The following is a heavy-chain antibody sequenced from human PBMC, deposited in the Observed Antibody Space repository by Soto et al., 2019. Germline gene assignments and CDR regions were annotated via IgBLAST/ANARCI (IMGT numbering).Heavy chain of an antibody. CDR1: GDSVSSNSVV. V-gene: IGHV6-1*01. CDR3: ARGRADFSKDSRFDP. Sequence: PSQTLSLTCDISGDSVSSNSVVWNWIRQSASRGFEWLGRTYFRSKWYSDYAVSVRSRITIKADTSKNQVSLQLNSVTPEDTVVYYCARGRADFSKDSRFDPWGQGTLVTVSS. CDR2: TYFRSKWYS. J-gene: IGHJ5*02.